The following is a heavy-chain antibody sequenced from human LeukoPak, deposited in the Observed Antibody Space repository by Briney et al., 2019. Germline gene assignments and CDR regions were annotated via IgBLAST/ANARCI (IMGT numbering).Heavy chain of an antibody. CDR1: GGSISSYY. Sequence: SETLSLTCTVSGGSISSYYWSWIRQPPGKGLEWIGYIYYSGSTNYNPSLKSRVTISVYTSKNQFSLKLSSVTAADTAVYYCARGPWGYDSSGYYVYWGQGTLVTVSS. CDR2: IYYSGST. V-gene: IGHV4-59*01. D-gene: IGHD3-22*01. J-gene: IGHJ4*02. CDR3: ARGPWGYDSSGYYVY.